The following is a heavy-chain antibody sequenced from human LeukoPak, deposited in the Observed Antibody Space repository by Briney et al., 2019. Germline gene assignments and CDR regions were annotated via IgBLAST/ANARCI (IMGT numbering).Heavy chain of an antibody. CDR1: GGSISSYY. J-gene: IGHJ6*02. CDR3: ARRVGYSYGPSYYYYYGMDV. V-gene: IGHV4-59*08. Sequence: SETLSLTCTVSGGSISSYYWSWIRQPPGKGLEWIGYIYYSGSTNYNPSLKSRVTISVDTSKNQFSLKLSSVTAADTAVYYCARRVGYSYGPSYYYYYGMDVWAKGPRSPSP. CDR2: IYYSGST. D-gene: IGHD5-18*01.